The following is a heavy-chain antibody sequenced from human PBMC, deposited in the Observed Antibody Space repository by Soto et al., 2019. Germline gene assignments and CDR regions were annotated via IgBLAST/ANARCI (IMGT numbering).Heavy chain of an antibody. CDR1: GYTFTSYG. Sequence: QVQLVQSGAEVKKPGASVKVSCKASGYTFTSYGISWVRQAPGQGLEWMGWISAYNGNTNYAQKLQGRVTMTKDTSTSTAYMELRSLRSDDTAVYYCARAETYYYDSSGYYPPRNFDYWGQGTLVTVSS. V-gene: IGHV1-18*01. CDR3: ARAETYYYDSSGYYPPRNFDY. D-gene: IGHD3-22*01. CDR2: ISAYNGNT. J-gene: IGHJ4*02.